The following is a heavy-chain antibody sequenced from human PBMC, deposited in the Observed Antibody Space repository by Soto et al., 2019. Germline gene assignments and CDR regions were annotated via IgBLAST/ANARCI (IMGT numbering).Heavy chain of an antibody. CDR1: GDSIIGIYH. CDR2: IYHTGTT. J-gene: IGHJ4*02. Sequence: PSETLSLTCAVSGDSIIGIYHWAWIRQSPGRGLEWIGCIYHTGTTYYSPSLESRVTISVDTSKNQFSLILNSVTAADTAIYYCARAHYGPSGYYFDSWGQGSPVTVS. V-gene: IGHV4-38-2*01. D-gene: IGHD3-22*01. CDR3: ARAHYGPSGYYFDS.